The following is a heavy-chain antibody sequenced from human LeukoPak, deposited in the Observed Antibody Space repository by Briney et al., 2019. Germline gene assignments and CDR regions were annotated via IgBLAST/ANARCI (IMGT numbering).Heavy chain of an antibody. CDR3: AKDAARGVKVGDY. CDR1: GFTFSSYA. D-gene: IGHD2/OR15-2a*01. Sequence: GGSLRLSCAASGFTFSSYAMHWVRQAPGKGLEWVAVISYDGSNKYYADSVKGRFTISRDNSKNTLYLQMNSLRAEDTAVYYCAKDAARGVKVGDYWGQGTLVTVSS. J-gene: IGHJ4*02. CDR2: ISYDGSNK. V-gene: IGHV3-30*07.